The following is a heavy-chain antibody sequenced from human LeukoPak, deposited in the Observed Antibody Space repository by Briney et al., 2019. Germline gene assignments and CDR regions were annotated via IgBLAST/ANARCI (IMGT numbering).Heavy chain of an antibody. J-gene: IGHJ4*02. CDR3: ADLGYCSGGSCSSTDSY. V-gene: IGHV3-74*01. CDR1: GFSFSNYW. D-gene: IGHD2-15*01. CDR2: INSDGSTT. Sequence: GGSLRRSCAASGFSFSNYWMHWVRQAPGKGLVWVSRINSDGSTTDYADSVKGRFTISRDNAKNTLYLQMNSLRAEDTAVYYCADLGYCSGGSCSSTDSYWGQGTLVTVSS.